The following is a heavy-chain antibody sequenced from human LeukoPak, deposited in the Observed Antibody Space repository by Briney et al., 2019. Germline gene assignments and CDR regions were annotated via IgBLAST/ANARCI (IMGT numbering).Heavy chain of an antibody. D-gene: IGHD3-22*01. J-gene: IGHJ5*02. CDR3: ARGSSGYGDLNWFDP. CDR2: ISYDGSNK. V-gene: IGHV3-30-3*01. Sequence: PGGSLRLSCAASGFTFSSYAMHWVRQAPGKGLEWVAVISYDGSNKYYADSVKGRFTISRDNSKNTLYLQMNSLRAEDTAVYYCARGSSGYGDLNWFDPWGQGTLVTVSS. CDR1: GFTFSSYA.